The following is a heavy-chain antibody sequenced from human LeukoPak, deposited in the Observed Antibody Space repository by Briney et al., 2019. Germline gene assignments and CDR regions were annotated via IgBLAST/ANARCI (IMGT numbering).Heavy chain of an antibody. V-gene: IGHV1-8*03. D-gene: IGHD5-18*01. CDR1: GYTFTSYD. Sequence: ASVKVSCKASGYTFTSYDINWVRQATGQGLEWMGWMNPNSGNTGYAQKFQGRVTITRNTSISTAYMELSSLRSEDTAVYYCARDLPGAMVKDYWGQGTLVTVSS. J-gene: IGHJ4*02. CDR2: MNPNSGNT. CDR3: ARDLPGAMVKDY.